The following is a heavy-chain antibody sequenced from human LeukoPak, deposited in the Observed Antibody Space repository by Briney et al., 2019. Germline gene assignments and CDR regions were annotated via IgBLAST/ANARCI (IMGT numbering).Heavy chain of an antibody. D-gene: IGHD3-16*02. CDR2: IKADGGEK. J-gene: IGHJ5*02. Sequence: GGSLRLSCAASGFTFSTYWMNWFRQTPGKGLEWVAKIKADGGEKDHVASVKGRFTISRDNAKNSLYLQMNSLRAEDTAVYYCARDLGSAYDYVWGSYRRVNWFDPWGQGTLVTVSS. V-gene: IGHV3-7*01. CDR1: GFTFSTYW. CDR3: ARDLGSAYDYVWGSYRRVNWFDP.